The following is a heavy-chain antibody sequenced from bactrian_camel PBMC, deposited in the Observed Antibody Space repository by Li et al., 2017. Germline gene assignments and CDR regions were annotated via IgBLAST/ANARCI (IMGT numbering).Heavy chain of an antibody. Sequence: QLVESGGGSVPVGGSLRLSCTISGYTHNVGVMAWFRQAPGKEREGVAAIGIAVGTNYVESVKGRFTISIENAKNEVTVYLEMGSLKPDDTAMYYCAAGSWVAGSLYERDYNYWGQGTQVTVS. CDR2: IGIAVGT. J-gene: IGHJ4*01. D-gene: IGHD6*01. CDR3: AAGSWVAGSLYERDYNY. CDR1: GYTHNVGV. V-gene: IGHV3S53*01.